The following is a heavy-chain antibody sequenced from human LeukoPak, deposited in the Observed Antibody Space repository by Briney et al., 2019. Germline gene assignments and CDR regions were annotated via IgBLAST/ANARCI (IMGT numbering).Heavy chain of an antibody. CDR3: AKGHYYGDHAN. Sequence: GGSLRLSCAASGFTFTSTGMHWVRQAPGKGLEWLAVVSYDGTNKYYADSVKGRFTVSRDNSKNTAYLQMNSLRVEDTALYYCAKGHYYGDHANWGQGTLVTVSA. V-gene: IGHV3-30*18. CDR2: VSYDGTNK. D-gene: IGHD4-17*01. CDR1: GFTFTSTG. J-gene: IGHJ4*02.